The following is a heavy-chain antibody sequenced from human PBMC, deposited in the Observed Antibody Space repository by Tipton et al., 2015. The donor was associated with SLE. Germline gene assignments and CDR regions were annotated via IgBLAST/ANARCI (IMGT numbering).Heavy chain of an antibody. CDR1: GDPISSYY. V-gene: IGHV4-59*01. J-gene: IGHJ4*02. D-gene: IGHD2-21*02. CDR2: IYYNGHT. CDR3: ARLNDATAIASFDY. Sequence: TLSLTCTVSGDPISSYYWSWIRQPPGKGLEWIGYIYYNGHTNYSPSLKSRVTLSVDTSKNQFSLTLSSVTAADTAVYYCARLNDATAIASFDYWGQGNLVTVSS.